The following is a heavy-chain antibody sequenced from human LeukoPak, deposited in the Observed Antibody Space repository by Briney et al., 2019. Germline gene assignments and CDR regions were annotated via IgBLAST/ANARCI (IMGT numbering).Heavy chain of an antibody. V-gene: IGHV5-51*01. CDR2: IYPGDSDT. J-gene: IGHJ5*02. CDR1: GYSFTSYW. D-gene: IGHD6-13*01. CDR3: ARLVGIAAAGMGDNWFDP. Sequence: GESLKISCKGSGYSFTSYWIGWVRQMPGKGLEWMGIIYPGDSDTRYSPSFQGQVTISADKSISTAYLRWSSLKASDTAMYYCARLVGIAAAGMGDNWFDPWGQGTLVTVSS.